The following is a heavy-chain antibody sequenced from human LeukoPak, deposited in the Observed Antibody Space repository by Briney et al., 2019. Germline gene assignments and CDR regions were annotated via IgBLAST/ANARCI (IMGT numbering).Heavy chain of an antibody. J-gene: IGHJ5*02. Sequence: SETLSLTCTVSGGSNSSYYWSWIRQPPGKGLEWIGYIYYSGSTNYNPSLKSRVTISVDTSKNQFSLKLSSVTAADTAVYYCAICTYNWFDPWGQGTLVTASS. V-gene: IGHV4-59*01. D-gene: IGHD2-2*01. CDR3: AICTYNWFDP. CDR2: IYYSGST. CDR1: GGSNSSYY.